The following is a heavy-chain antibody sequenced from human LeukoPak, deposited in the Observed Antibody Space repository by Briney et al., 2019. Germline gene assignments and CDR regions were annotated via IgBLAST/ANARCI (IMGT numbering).Heavy chain of an antibody. CDR2: INAGNGNT. V-gene: IGHV1-3*01. CDR1: GYTFTSYA. CDR3: AVGGYCSSTSCYGEY. Sequence: ASVKVSCKASGYTFTSYAMHWVRQAPGQRLEWMGWINAGNGNTKYSQKFQGRVTITRDTSASTAYMELSSLRSEDTAVYYCAVGGYCSSTSCYGEYWGQGTLVTVSS. J-gene: IGHJ4*02. D-gene: IGHD2-2*01.